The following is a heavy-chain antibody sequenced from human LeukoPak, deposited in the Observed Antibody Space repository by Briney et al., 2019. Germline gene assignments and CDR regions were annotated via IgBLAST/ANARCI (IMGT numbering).Heavy chain of an antibody. J-gene: IGHJ5*02. V-gene: IGHV4-31*03. CDR1: GGSISSGGYY. CDR2: IYYSGST. Sequence: PSQTLSLTCTVSGGSISSGGYYWSWLRQHPGKGLEWIGYIYYSGSTYYNPSLKSRVTISVDTSKNQFSLKLSSVTAADTAVYYCARVSRIRGVILTAINWFDPWGQGTLVTVSS. CDR3: ARVSRIRGVILTAINWFDP. D-gene: IGHD3-10*01.